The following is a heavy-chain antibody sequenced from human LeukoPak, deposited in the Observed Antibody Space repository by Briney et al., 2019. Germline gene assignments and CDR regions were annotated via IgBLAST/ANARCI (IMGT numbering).Heavy chain of an antibody. CDR2: ISYDGSNK. CDR3: ARDQTVAGPFDY. D-gene: IGHD6-19*01. Sequence: GGSLRLSCAASGLTFSSYAMHWVRQAPGKGLECVAVISYDGSNKYYADSVKGRFTISRDNSKNTLYLQMNSLRAEDTAVYYCARDQTVAGPFDYWGQGTLVTVSS. J-gene: IGHJ4*02. V-gene: IGHV3-30*04. CDR1: GLTFSSYA.